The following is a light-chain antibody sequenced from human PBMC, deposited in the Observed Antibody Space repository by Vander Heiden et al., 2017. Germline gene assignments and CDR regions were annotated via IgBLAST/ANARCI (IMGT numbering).Light chain of an antibody. Sequence: DIQMTQSPSSLSASVGDRVTITCRTRQSISSYLNWYQQKPGKAPKLLIYAASRLQSGVPSRFSGSGSGTDFTLTISSLQPEDFATYYCQQSYSTPRTFGQGTKLEIK. V-gene: IGKV1-39*01. CDR2: AAS. J-gene: IGKJ2*01. CDR1: QSISSY. CDR3: QQSYSTPRT.